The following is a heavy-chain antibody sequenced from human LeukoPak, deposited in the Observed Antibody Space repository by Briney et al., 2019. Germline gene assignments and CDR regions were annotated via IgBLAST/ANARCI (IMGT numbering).Heavy chain of an antibody. V-gene: IGHV1-46*01. J-gene: IGHJ4*02. CDR2: INPSGGST. D-gene: IGHD3-16*02. CDR1: GYTFTSYY. Sequence: ASVTVSCTASGYTFTSYYMHWVRQAPGQGLEWMGIINPSGGSTSYAQKFQGRVTMTRDTSTSTVYMELSSLRSEDTAVYYCARDIHPGFIVVSPGYRGQGTLVTVSS. CDR3: ARDIHPGFIVVSPGY.